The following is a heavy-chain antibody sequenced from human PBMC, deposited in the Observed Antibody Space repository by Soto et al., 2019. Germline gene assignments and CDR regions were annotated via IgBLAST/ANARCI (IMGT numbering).Heavy chain of an antibody. Sequence: QVQLVESGGGVVQPGRSLRLSCAASGFTFSSYGMHWVRQAPGKGLEWVAVISYDGSNKYYADSVKGRFTISRDNSKNTLYPQMNSLRAEDTAVYYCAKGSTAMTYFDYWGQGILVTVSS. CDR1: GFTFSSYG. V-gene: IGHV3-30*18. J-gene: IGHJ4*02. CDR2: ISYDGSNK. D-gene: IGHD5-18*01. CDR3: AKGSTAMTYFDY.